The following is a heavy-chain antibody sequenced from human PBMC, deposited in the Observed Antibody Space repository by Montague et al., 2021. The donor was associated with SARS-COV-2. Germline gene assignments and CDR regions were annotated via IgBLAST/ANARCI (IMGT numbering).Heavy chain of an antibody. Sequence: SLRLSCAASGFTFSNYEMNWVRQAPGKGLEWVLYISSSGSTIYYADSVKGRFTISRDNAQNSLYLQMNSLRAEDTGVYYCARVRGYGDFYYYGMDVWGQGTTVTVSS. CDR3: ARVRGYGDFYYYGMDV. CDR1: GFTFSNYE. CDR2: ISSSGSTI. J-gene: IGHJ6*02. D-gene: IGHD4-17*01. V-gene: IGHV3-48*03.